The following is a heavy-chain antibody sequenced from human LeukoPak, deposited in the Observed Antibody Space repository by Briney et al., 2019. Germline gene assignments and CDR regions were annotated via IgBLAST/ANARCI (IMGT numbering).Heavy chain of an antibody. Sequence: ASVKVSCKASGCTFTSYYMHWVRQAPGQGLEWMGIINPSGGSTSYAQKFQGRVAMTRDTSTSTVYMELSSLRSEDTAVYYCARESKVVPAAGYFDYWGQGTLVTVSS. J-gene: IGHJ4*02. V-gene: IGHV1-46*01. CDR1: GCTFTSYY. CDR2: INPSGGST. D-gene: IGHD2-2*01. CDR3: ARESKVVPAAGYFDY.